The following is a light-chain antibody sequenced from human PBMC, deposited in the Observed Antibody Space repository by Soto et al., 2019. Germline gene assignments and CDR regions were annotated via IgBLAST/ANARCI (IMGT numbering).Light chain of an antibody. Sequence: DLQLTQSPSFLSASVGDRVTITCRASQGITSYLAWFQQKPGKAPKLLIYPASTLQSGVPSRFSGSGSGTEFTLTISSLQPEDFATYYCQQLNSYPLTFGGGTKVEIK. CDR3: QQLNSYPLT. J-gene: IGKJ4*01. V-gene: IGKV1-9*01. CDR1: QGITSY. CDR2: PAS.